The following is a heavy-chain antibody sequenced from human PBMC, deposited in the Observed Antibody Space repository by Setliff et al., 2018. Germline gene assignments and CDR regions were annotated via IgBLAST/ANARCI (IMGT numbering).Heavy chain of an antibody. Sequence: LRLSCAASGFTFSSYAMSWVRQAPGKGLEWVSVIYSGGSSTYYADSVKGRFTISRDNSKNTLYLQMNSLRAEDTAVYYCAKGYGSSSYHYYYYYYGMDVWGQGTTVTVSS. J-gene: IGHJ6*02. V-gene: IGHV3-23*03. D-gene: IGHD6-13*01. CDR1: GFTFSSYA. CDR3: AKGYGSSSYHYYYYYYGMDV. CDR2: IYSGGSST.